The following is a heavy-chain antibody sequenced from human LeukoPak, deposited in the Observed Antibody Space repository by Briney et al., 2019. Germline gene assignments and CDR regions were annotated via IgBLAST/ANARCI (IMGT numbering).Heavy chain of an antibody. CDR1: GGSFSGYY. V-gene: IGHV4-34*01. J-gene: IGHJ5*02. CDR2: INHSGST. Sequence: SETLSLTCAVYGGSFSGYYWSWIRQPPGEGLEWIGEINHSGSTNYNPSLKSRVTISVDTSKNQFSLKLSSVTAADAAVYYCARGRTRLGYCSSTSCSKDWFDPWGQGTLVTVSS. CDR3: ARGRTRLGYCSSTSCSKDWFDP. D-gene: IGHD2-2*01.